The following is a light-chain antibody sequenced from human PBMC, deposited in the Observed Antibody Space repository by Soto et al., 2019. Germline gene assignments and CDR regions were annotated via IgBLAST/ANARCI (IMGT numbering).Light chain of an antibody. CDR1: QSVSNKY. CDR2: GSS. CDR3: QQYGSSPPYT. V-gene: IGKV3-20*01. J-gene: IGKJ2*01. Sequence: VLTQYPGTLSLSPGERTTLSCRASQSVSNKYLAWYQQKPGQAPRLLIFGSSDRATGIPDRFSGSGSGTDFTLTISRLEPEDFAVYYCQQYGSSPPYTCGQGTKLEIK.